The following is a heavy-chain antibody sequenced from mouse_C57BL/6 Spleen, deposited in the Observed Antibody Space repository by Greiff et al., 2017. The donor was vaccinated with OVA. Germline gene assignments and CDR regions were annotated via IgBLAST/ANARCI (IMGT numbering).Heavy chain of an antibody. J-gene: IGHJ2*01. CDR1: GYTFTSYW. CDR3: ARRGGDYGFDY. D-gene: IGHD2-4*01. Sequence: QVQLQQPGAELVRPGTSVKLSCKASGYTFTSYWMHWVKQRPGQGLEWIGVIDPSDSYTNYNQKFKGKATLTVDTPSSTAYMQLSSLTSEDSAVYYCARRGGDYGFDYWGQGTTLTVAS. V-gene: IGHV1-59*01. CDR2: IDPSDSYT.